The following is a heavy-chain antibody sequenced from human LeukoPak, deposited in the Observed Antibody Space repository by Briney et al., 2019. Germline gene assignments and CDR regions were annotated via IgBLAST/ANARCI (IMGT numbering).Heavy chain of an antibody. Sequence: GASVTVSCKASGYTFTSYGISWVRQAPGQGLEWMGWISAYNGNTNYAQKLQGRVTLTTATSTAYMELRSLRSDDTAVYYCARDLSGSYYPYFDYWGQGTLVTVSS. CDR1: GYTFTSYG. D-gene: IGHD1-26*01. V-gene: IGHV1-18*01. CDR2: ISAYNGNT. J-gene: IGHJ4*02. CDR3: ARDLSGSYYPYFDY.